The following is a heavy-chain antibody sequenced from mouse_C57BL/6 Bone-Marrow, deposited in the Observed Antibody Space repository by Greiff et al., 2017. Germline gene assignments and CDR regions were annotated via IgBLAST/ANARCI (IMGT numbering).Heavy chain of an antibody. CDR2: IYPSDSET. J-gene: IGHJ1*03. CDR3: ARLSTVRCFDV. D-gene: IGHD1-1*01. Sequence: QVQLQQSGAELVRPGSSVKLSCKASGYTFTSYWMDWVKQRPGQGLEWIGNIYPSDSETHYNQKFKDKATLTVDKSSSTAYMQLSSLTSEDSAVYYCARLSTVRCFDVWGTGTTVTVSS. CDR1: GYTFTSYW. V-gene: IGHV1-61*01.